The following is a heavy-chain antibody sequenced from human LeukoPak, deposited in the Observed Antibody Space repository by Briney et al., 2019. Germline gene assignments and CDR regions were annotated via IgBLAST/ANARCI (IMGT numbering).Heavy chain of an antibody. Sequence: SVKVSCKASGFTFTSSAMQWVRQARGQRLEWIGWIVVGSGNTNYAQKFQERVTITRDMSTSTAYMERSSLRSEDTAVYYCAGSSSSWSFDYWGQGTLVTVSS. D-gene: IGHD6-13*01. J-gene: IGHJ4*02. CDR3: AGSSSSWSFDY. CDR1: GFTFTSSA. V-gene: IGHV1-58*02. CDR2: IVVGSGNT.